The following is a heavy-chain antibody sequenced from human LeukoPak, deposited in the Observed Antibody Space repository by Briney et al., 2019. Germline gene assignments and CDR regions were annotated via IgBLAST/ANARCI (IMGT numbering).Heavy chain of an antibody. CDR1: GGSISTYY. J-gene: IGHJ6*02. Sequence: SETLSLTCSVSGGSISTYYWSWIRQSPGKGLEWIGYIYYTGTTNYNPSLRSRVTISVDTSRNQFSLRLSSVTAADTAVYYCAREDPQTTVPEGMDVWGQGTTVTVSS. D-gene: IGHD4-17*01. CDR3: AREDPQTTVPEGMDV. V-gene: IGHV4-59*01. CDR2: IYYTGTT.